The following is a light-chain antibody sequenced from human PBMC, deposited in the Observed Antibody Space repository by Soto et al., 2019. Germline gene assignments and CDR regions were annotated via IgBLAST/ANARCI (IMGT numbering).Light chain of an antibody. CDR2: DVS. Sequence: QSALTQPRSVSRSPGHSVTISCTGTSSDVGGYSYVSWYQQHPGKAPKLLISDVSKRPSGVPDRFSGSKFGNTASLTISGLQAEDEADYYCCSYAGAFIYVFGSGTKVTV. CDR1: SSDVGGYSY. CDR3: CSYAGAFIYV. J-gene: IGLJ1*01. V-gene: IGLV2-11*01.